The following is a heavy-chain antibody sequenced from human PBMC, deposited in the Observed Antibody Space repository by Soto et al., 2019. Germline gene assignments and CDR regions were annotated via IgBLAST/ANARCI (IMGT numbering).Heavy chain of an antibody. Sequence: SETLSLTCTVSGGSISSGDYYWSWIRQPPGKGLEWIGYIYYSGSTYYNPSLKSRVTISVDTSKNQFSLKLSSVTAADTAVYYCARENYYYYYGMAVWGQGTTVTVSS. J-gene: IGHJ6*02. V-gene: IGHV4-30-4*01. CDR1: GGSISSGDYY. CDR3: ARENYYYYYGMAV. CDR2: IYYSGST.